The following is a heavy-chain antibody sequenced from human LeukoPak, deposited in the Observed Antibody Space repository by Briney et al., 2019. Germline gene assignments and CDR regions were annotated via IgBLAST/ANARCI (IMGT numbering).Heavy chain of an antibody. CDR2: ISNVGSNR. CDR3: ARDFGRDGYNYGGKNWFDP. D-gene: IGHD5-24*01. J-gene: IGHJ5*02. CDR1: GFTFSSYP. Sequence: GGSLRLSCAASGFTFSSYPMQWVRQAPGKGREWVAVISNVGSNRYYADSAKGRFTISRDNSKNTLYLQMNSLRAEDTALYYCARDFGRDGYNYGGKNWFDPWGQGTLVIVSS. V-gene: IGHV3-30-3*01.